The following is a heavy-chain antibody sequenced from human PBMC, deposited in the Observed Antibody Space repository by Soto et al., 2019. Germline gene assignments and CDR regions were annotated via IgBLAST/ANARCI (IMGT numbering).Heavy chain of an antibody. CDR1: GYTFTSYG. CDR3: ARAVGHCSSTSCYAVDYYYYMDV. V-gene: IGHV1-18*01. D-gene: IGHD2-2*01. Sequence: ASVKVSCKASGYTFTSYGISWVRQAPGQGLEWMGWISAYNGNTNYAQKLQGRVTMTTDTSTSTAYMGLRSLRSDDTAVYYCARAVGHCSSTSCYAVDYYYYMDVWGKGTTVTVSS. CDR2: ISAYNGNT. J-gene: IGHJ6*03.